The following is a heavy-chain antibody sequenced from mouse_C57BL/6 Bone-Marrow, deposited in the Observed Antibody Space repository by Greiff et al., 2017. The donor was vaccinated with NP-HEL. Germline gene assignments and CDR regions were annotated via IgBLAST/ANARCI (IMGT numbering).Heavy chain of an antibody. CDR3: ARRNYQFAY. CDR1: GYTFTSYG. D-gene: IGHD1-1*01. J-gene: IGHJ3*01. CDR2: IYPRSGNT. V-gene: IGHV1-81*01. Sequence: QVQLQHSGAELARPGASVKLSCKASGYTFTSYGISWVKQRTGQGLEWIGEIYPRSGNTYYNEKFKGKATLTADKSSSTAYMELRSLTSEDSAVYFCARRNYQFAYWGQGTLVTVSA.